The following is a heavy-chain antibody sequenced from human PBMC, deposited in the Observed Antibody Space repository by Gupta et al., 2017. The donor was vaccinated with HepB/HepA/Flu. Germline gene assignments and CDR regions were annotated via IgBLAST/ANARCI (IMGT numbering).Heavy chain of an antibody. CDR1: GFNSITCG. V-gene: IGHV3-30*03. Sequence: QVQLVGSGGGVVQPGRSLRLSCAASGFNSITCGMHWVRQAPGKGLEWVALISYDGSNKDFADSVKGRFTISRDNSKDTLDLQMNSLRPEDKAVYYCARDHCTTTSCSHYYFDFWGQGTLVTVSS. D-gene: IGHD2-2*01. CDR2: ISYDGSNK. J-gene: IGHJ4*02. CDR3: ARDHCTTTSCSHYYFDF.